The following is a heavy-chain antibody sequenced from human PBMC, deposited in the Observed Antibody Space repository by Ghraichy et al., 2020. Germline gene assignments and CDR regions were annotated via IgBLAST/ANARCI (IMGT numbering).Heavy chain of an antibody. D-gene: IGHD3-3*01. CDR1: GFTFTNFG. CDR2: ISYDGTYE. CDR3: AKDRDVWSGYPRDCDY. V-gene: IGHV3-30*18. Sequence: GGSLRLSCAASGFTFTNFGMHWVRQTPGKGLEWVAAISYDGTYEKYTASVKGRVTISRDNSKNTLYLQLNSLRVEDSAVYFCAKDRDVWSGYPRDCDYWGQGTQVTVSS. J-gene: IGHJ4*02.